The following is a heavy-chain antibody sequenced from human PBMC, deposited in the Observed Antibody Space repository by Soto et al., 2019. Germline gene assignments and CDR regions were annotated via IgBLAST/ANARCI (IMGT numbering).Heavy chain of an antibody. CDR1: GFTFQNHA. D-gene: IGHD4-4*01. Sequence: QVQLMESGGGVVQPGKSLRLSCVASGFTFQNHAMYWIRQAPGKGLEWVALIAYDGRTKYSDAVRGRSAVSRDTSKSTQYLQMNSLRPEDTAVYYCATSTSVTFDSWGQGALVIVSS. CDR3: ATSTSVTFDS. J-gene: IGHJ4*02. V-gene: IGHV3-30*09. CDR2: IAYDGRTK.